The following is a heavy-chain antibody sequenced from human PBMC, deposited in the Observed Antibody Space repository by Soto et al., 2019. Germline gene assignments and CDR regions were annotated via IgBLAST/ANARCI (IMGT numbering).Heavy chain of an antibody. Sequence: QVQLVESGGGVVQPGRSLRLSCTASGFSFSNYGMHWVRQAPGKGLEWVALISYDGGNKYYADSVKGRFTISRDNSKSTLYMQMNSLRPEDTAVYFCAKGSGYCSSSTCAREFFYYYGLDVWGRGTTVTVSS. J-gene: IGHJ6*02. CDR3: AKGSGYCSSSTCAREFFYYYGLDV. D-gene: IGHD2-2*01. CDR1: GFSFSNYG. CDR2: ISYDGGNK. V-gene: IGHV3-30*18.